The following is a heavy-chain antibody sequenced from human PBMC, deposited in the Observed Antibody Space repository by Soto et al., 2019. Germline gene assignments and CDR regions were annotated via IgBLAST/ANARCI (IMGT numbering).Heavy chain of an antibody. D-gene: IGHD1-26*01. Sequence: GGSLRLSCAASGFTFSSYEMNWVRQAPGKGLEWVSYISSSGSTIYYADSVKGRFTISRDNAKNSLYLQMNSLRAEDTAVYYCAMQWELTGFDYWGQGTLVTVSS. V-gene: IGHV3-48*03. J-gene: IGHJ4*02. CDR1: GFTFSSYE. CDR2: ISSSGSTI. CDR3: AMQWELTGFDY.